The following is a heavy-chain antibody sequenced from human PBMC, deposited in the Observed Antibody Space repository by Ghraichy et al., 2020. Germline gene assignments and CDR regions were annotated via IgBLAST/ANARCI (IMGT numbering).Heavy chain of an antibody. D-gene: IGHD3-22*01. CDR3: ASLYDISGYFYWYFDL. J-gene: IGHJ2*01. CDR2: IYNSGST. Sequence: SETLSLTCTVSGASISSNYWSWIRQPPGKGLEWIGYIYNSGSTNYNPSLKSRVTISVDTSKNQFSLKLSSVTSADTAVYYCASLYDISGYFYWYFDLWGRGTLVTVSS. V-gene: IGHV4-59*08. CDR1: GASISSNY.